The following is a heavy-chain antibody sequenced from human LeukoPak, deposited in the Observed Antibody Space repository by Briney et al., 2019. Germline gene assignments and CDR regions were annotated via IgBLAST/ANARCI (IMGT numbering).Heavy chain of an antibody. J-gene: IGHJ4*02. D-gene: IGHD3-10*01. V-gene: IGHV5-10-1*01. Sequence: GESLKISCKGSGYSFTNYWISWVRQMPGKGLEWMGRIDPSDSYTNYSPSFEGHVTISADNSITTASLQWSRLKASDTAIYYCVRHQYSYGSSLDYWGQGTLVTVSS. CDR2: IDPSDSYT. CDR3: VRHQYSYGSSLDY. CDR1: GYSFTNYW.